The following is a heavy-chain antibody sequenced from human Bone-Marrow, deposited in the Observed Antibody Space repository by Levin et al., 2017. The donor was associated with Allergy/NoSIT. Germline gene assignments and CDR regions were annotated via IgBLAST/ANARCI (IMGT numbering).Heavy chain of an antibody. J-gene: IGHJ4*02. D-gene: IGHD4-17*01. CDR1: GFTFDDYA. CDR3: AKTAGDYFENYFDY. Sequence: PGGSLRLSCAASGFTFDDYAMHWVRQAPGKGLEWVSGISWNSGSIGYADSVKGRFTISRDNAKNSLYLQMNSLRAEDTALYYCAKTAGDYFENYFDYWGQGTLVTVSS. V-gene: IGHV3-9*01. CDR2: ISWNSGSI.